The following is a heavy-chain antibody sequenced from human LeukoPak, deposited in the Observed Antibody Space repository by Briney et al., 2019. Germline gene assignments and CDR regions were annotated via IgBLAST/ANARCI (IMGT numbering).Heavy chain of an antibody. V-gene: IGHV3-30*03. Sequence: PGGSLRLSCAASGFTFSAYGIHWVRQAPGKGLEWVAVISHDGNNEYYVDSVKGRFTIFRDNAKNMLYLQMNSLRAEDTAVYYCARDYYDSNGYYANYNWGQGTLVTVSS. CDR3: ARDYYDSNGYYANYN. D-gene: IGHD3-22*01. CDR2: ISHDGNNE. CDR1: GFTFSAYG. J-gene: IGHJ4*02.